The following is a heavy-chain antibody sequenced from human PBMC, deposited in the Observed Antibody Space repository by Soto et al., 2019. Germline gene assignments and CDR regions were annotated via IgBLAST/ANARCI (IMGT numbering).Heavy chain of an antibody. J-gene: IGHJ4*02. CDR3: ARGSGYFDYY. CDR1: GFTFSDYY. Sequence: PGGSLRLSCAASGFTFSDYYMSWIRQAPGKGLEWVSYISGNGEIIQYAACAMGRFTISRDNAENSVYLEMDSLRAEDTAVYDCARGSGYFDYYWGQGSLVTVSS. CDR2: ISGNGEII. D-gene: IGHD3-9*01. V-gene: IGHV3-11*04.